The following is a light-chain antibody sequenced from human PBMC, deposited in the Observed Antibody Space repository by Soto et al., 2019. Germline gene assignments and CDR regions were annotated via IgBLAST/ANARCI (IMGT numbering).Light chain of an antibody. Sequence: EIVLTQSPGTLSLSPEERATLSCRASQSISSSYLAWYQQKPGQAPRLLIYGAFSRATGIPVRFSGSGSESDFTLTISSLEPEDFAVYYCQQRSYPITFGQGTRLE. CDR1: QSISSSY. V-gene: IGKV3-20*01. CDR2: GAF. J-gene: IGKJ5*01. CDR3: QQRSYPIT.